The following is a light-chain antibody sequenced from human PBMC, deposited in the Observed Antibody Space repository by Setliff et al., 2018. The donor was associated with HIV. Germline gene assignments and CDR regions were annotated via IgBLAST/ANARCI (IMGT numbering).Light chain of an antibody. CDR3: SSYTISSPYV. CDR2: EVS. V-gene: IGLV2-14*03. Sequence: QSALTQPASVSGSPGQSISISCSGSHTDIGAYNYVSWYQQHPGKVPRLIIYEVSHRPSGVSDRISGAKSGNTASLFISGLQAEDEADYYCSSYTISSPYVFGTGTKVTVL. J-gene: IGLJ1*01. CDR1: HTDIGAYNY.